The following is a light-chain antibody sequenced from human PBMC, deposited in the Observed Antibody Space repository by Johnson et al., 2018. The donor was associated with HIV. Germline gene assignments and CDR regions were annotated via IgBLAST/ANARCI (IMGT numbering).Light chain of an antibody. J-gene: IGLJ1*01. CDR3: GTWDSSLSAGV. V-gene: IGLV1-51*02. Sequence: QSVLTQPPSVSAAPGQKVTISCSGSSSNIGNNYVSWYRQLPGTAPKLLIYENNKRPSGIPDQFSGSKSGTSATLGITGLQTGDEADYYCGTWDSSLSAGVFGTGTKVTVL. CDR1: SSNIGNNY. CDR2: ENN.